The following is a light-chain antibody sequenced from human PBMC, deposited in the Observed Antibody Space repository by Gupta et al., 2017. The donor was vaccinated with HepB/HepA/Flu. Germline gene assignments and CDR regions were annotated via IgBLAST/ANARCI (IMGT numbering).Light chain of an antibody. J-gene: IGLJ1*01. CDR3: QACDGSAAV. V-gene: IGLV3-1*01. Sequence: SYDLSQPPSVSVSPGQTVSISCSGDKLEDKYVSWYQQRPGQSPVLVIFKDIKRPSEIPERFSGPNSGNTATLTISGAHALDEADYFCQACDGSAAVFGAGTKVTVL. CDR2: KDI. CDR1: KLEDKY.